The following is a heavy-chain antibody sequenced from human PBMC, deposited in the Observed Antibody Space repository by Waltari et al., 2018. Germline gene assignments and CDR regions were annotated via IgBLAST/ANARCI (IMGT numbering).Heavy chain of an antibody. J-gene: IGHJ6*02. CDR3: ARDRQWLAVGYYGMDV. CDR1: GFTFSSYA. Sequence: EVQLLESGGGLVQPGGSLRLSCAASGFTFSSYAMSWVRQAPGKGLEWVSAISGSGCSTYYADSVKGRFTISRDNSKNTLYLQMNSLRAEDTAVYYCARDRQWLAVGYYGMDVWGQGTTVTVSS. V-gene: IGHV3-23*01. CDR2: ISGSGCST. D-gene: IGHD6-19*01.